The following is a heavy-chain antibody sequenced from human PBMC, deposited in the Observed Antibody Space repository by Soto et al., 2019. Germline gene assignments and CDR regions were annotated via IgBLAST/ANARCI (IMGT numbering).Heavy chain of an antibody. CDR1: GDSLSSGGHY. CDR2: IYDSVNT. V-gene: IGHV4-31*03. CDR3: ARVDHRGYFAILTDY. Sequence: SETLSLTCTVSGDSLSSGGHYWSWIRQHPGKGLEWIGHIYDSVNTYYSPSLRSRVTISADMSKNQFSLNLRSVAAADTAVYYCARVDHRGYFAILTDYWGQGTLVTVSS. D-gene: IGHD3-9*01. J-gene: IGHJ4*02.